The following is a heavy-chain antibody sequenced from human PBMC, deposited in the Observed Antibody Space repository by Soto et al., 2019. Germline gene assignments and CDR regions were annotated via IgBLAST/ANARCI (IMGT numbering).Heavy chain of an antibody. CDR3: ARVKYSYGYIYIFYYYGMDV. J-gene: IGHJ6*02. CDR2: ISAYNGNT. Sequence: GASVKVSCKASGYTFTSYGISWVRQAPGQGLEWMGWISAYNGNTNYAQKLQGRVTMTTDTSTSTAYMELRSLRSDDTAVYYCARVKYSYGYIYIFYYYGMDVWGQGTTVTVSS. V-gene: IGHV1-18*01. CDR1: GYTFTSYG. D-gene: IGHD5-18*01.